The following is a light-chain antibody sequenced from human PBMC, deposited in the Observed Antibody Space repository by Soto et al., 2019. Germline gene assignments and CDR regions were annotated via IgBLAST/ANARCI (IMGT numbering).Light chain of an antibody. J-gene: IGKJ4*01. CDR3: QQYGSSPLT. Sequence: EIVLTQSPDTLSLSPGERATLSCRASQSVSSNYLAWYQQRPGQAPRLLIYGASSRATGIPDRFSGSGSGTDFTLTISRLEPEDFAVYYCQQYGSSPLTFGGGTQVEIK. CDR2: GAS. V-gene: IGKV3-20*01. CDR1: QSVSSNY.